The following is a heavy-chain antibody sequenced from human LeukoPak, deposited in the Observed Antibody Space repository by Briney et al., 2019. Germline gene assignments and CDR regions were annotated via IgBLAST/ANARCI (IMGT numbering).Heavy chain of an antibody. CDR2: IKGTGSEK. V-gene: IGHV3-7*03. D-gene: IGHD3-10*01. Sequence: PGGSLRLSCAASGFTFSSYWMSWVRQAPGKGLEWVANIKGTGSEKYYVDSVKGRFTISRDNAKNSLYLQMNSLRAEDTAVYYCARAGYGSRTSDYWGQGTLVTVSS. J-gene: IGHJ4*02. CDR3: ARAGYGSRTSDY. CDR1: GFTFSSYW.